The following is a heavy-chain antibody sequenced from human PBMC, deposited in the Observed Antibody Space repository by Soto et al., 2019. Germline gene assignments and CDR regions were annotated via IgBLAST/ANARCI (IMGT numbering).Heavy chain of an antibody. CDR3: ATNVLRLSPDLYFDS. CDR1: GFTFRSYG. D-gene: IGHD3-16*01. J-gene: IGHJ4*02. Sequence: PGGSLRLSCAASGFTFRSYGMHWVRQASGKGLEWVAVITFDGSSKYYADSVKGRFTISRDNSKNTLYLQMDSLRAEDTAVYYFATNVLRLSPDLYFDSWGQGTLVTVSS. CDR2: ITFDGSSK. V-gene: IGHV3-30*03.